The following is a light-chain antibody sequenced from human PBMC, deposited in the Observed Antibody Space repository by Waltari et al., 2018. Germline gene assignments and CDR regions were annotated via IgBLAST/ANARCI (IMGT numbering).Light chain of an antibody. CDR2: GAS. Sequence: EIVLTQSPGTPSLSLGEGATVSCRTSQSVSRALAWYQQKPGQAPRLLIYGASTRATGIPDRFSGSGSGTDFSLTISRLEPDDFAVYYCQHYLRLPVTFGQGTTVEI. CDR1: QSVSRA. V-gene: IGKV3-20*01. CDR3: QHYLRLPVT. J-gene: IGKJ1*01.